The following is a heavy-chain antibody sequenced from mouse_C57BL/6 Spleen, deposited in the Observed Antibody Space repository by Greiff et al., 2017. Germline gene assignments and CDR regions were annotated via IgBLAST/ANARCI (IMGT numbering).Heavy chain of an antibody. V-gene: IGHV5-17*01. CDR3: ARGYSSYEGYYFDY. CDR2: ISSGSSTI. J-gene: IGHJ2*01. Sequence: EVKLVESGGGLVKPGGSLKLSCAASGFTFSDYGMHWVRQAPEKGLEWVAYISSGSSTIYYADTVKGRFTISRDNAKNTLFLQMTSLRSEDTAMYYCARGYSSYEGYYFDYWGQGTTLTVSS. CDR1: GFTFSDYG. D-gene: IGHD1-1*01.